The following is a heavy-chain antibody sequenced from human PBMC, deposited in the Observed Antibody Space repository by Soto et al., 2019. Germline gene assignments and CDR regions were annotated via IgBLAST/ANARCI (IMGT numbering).Heavy chain of an antibody. Sequence: EVQLVESGGGLVQPGRSLRLSCAASGFTFDDYAMHWVRQAPGKGLEWVSGISWNSGSIGYADSVKGRFTISRDNAKNSLYLQMNSLRAEDTALYYCANDYGGSSWAYYFDYWGQGTLVTVSS. V-gene: IGHV3-9*01. CDR1: GFTFDDYA. J-gene: IGHJ4*02. CDR3: ANDYGGSSWAYYFDY. D-gene: IGHD6-13*01. CDR2: ISWNSGSI.